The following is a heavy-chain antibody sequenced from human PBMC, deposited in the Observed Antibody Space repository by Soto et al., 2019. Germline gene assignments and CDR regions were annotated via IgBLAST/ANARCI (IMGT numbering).Heavy chain of an antibody. CDR3: ARVSFIPPALVSGSSLYYYYMDV. CDR2: MNPNSGNT. D-gene: IGHD3-10*01. CDR1: GYTFTSYD. J-gene: IGHJ6*03. V-gene: IGHV1-8*01. Sequence: ASVNVSCKASGYTFTSYDINWVRQATGQGLEWMGWMNPNSGNTGYAQKFQGRVTMTRNTSISTAYMELSSLRSEDTAVYYCARVSFIPPALVSGSSLYYYYMDVWGKGTTVTVSS.